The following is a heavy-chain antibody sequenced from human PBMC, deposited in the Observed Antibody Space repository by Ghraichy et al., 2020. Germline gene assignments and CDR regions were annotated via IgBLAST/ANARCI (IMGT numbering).Heavy chain of an antibody. J-gene: IGHJ5*02. Sequence: SQTLSLTCAVYGGSFSGYYWSWIRQPPGKGLEWIGEINHSGSTNYNPSLKSRVTISVDTSKNQFSLKLSSVTAADTAVYYCARGRVLLWFGEPGGWFDPWGQGTLVTVSS. CDR2: INHSGST. CDR1: GGSFSGYY. D-gene: IGHD3-10*01. V-gene: IGHV4-34*01. CDR3: ARGRVLLWFGEPGGWFDP.